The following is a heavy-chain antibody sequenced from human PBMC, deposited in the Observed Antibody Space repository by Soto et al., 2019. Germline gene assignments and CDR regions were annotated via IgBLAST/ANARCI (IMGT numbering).Heavy chain of an antibody. V-gene: IGHV4-31*03. J-gene: IGHJ3*01. CDR2: ISYSGST. CDR1: GGSISGGFF. Sequence: PSETRSLSCTVTGGSISGGFFWTCIRQHTGKGLEWIGYISYSGSTYYNPSLKSRVTIPVDTSKTHFSPKLSSATAAHTAVSYCARTVVNDAFGFWGQGTMVT. CDR3: ARTVVNDAFGF. D-gene: IGHD4-17*01.